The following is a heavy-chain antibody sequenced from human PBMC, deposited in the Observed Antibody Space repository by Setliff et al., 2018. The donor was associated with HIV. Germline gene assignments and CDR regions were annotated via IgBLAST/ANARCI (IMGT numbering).Heavy chain of an antibody. CDR1: GYTFTDYY. V-gene: IGHV1-2*02. J-gene: IGHJ4*02. Sequence: ASVKVSCKASGYTFTDYYLHWVRQVPGQGLEWMGWINGNSGAANYAQKFQGRVTMTTDTSISTAYMELSRLRSDDTAVYYCATLDYWGQGTLVTVSS. CDR2: INGNSGAA. CDR3: ATLDY.